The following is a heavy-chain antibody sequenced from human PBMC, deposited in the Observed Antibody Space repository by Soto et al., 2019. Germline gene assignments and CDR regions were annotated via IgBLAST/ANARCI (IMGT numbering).Heavy chain of an antibody. CDR3: ARGPPQSYSYGPLYSFDY. CDR2: IGTAGDT. V-gene: IGHV3-13*01. D-gene: IGHD5-18*01. Sequence: EVQLVESGGGLVQPGGSLRLSCAASGFTFSSYDMHWVRQATGKGLEWVSAIGTAGDTYYPGSVKGRFTISRENAKNSLDLPMNSLRAGDTAVYYCARGPPQSYSYGPLYSFDYWGQGTLVTVSS. CDR1: GFTFSSYD. J-gene: IGHJ4*02.